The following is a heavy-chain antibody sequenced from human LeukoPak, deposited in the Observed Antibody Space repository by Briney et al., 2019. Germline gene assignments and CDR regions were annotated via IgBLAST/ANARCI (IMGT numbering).Heavy chain of an antibody. CDR2: IYDGGNT. V-gene: IGHV3-53*01. CDR3: ARGGASELYYFDY. J-gene: IGHJ4*02. CDR1: EFTVSNKY. Sequence: GGSLRLSCAASEFTVSNKYMSWVRQAPGKGLECVSVIYDGGNTYYADSVKGRFTISRDNSKNTLYLQVNSLRAEDTAVYYCARGGASELYYFDYWGQGTLVTVSS. D-gene: IGHD2-15*01.